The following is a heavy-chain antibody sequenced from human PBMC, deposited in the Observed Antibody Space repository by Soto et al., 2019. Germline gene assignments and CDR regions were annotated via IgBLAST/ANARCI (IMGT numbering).Heavy chain of an antibody. V-gene: IGHV3-30*18. J-gene: IGHJ4*02. Sequence: PGVSLRLSCAASGFTFSSYGMHWVRQAPGKGPEWVAVISYDGSNKYYADSVKGRFTISRDNSKNTLYLQMNSLRAEDTAVYYCAKDKVPVVVTAPFDYWGQGTLVTVSS. CDR2: ISYDGSNK. CDR1: GFTFSSYG. D-gene: IGHD2-21*02. CDR3: AKDKVPVVVTAPFDY.